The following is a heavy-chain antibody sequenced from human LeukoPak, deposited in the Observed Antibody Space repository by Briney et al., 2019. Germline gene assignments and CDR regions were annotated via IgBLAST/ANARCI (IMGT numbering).Heavy chain of an antibody. CDR2: INPNNGGT. CDR1: GYTFTGYY. D-gene: IGHD3-10*01. J-gene: IGHJ4*02. V-gene: IGHV1-2*02. CDR3: ARVVGGNYYGSETDDY. Sequence: GASVKVSFKASGYTFTGYYMHWVRQAPGQGLEWMGWINPNNGGTNYAQKFQGRVTMTRDMSTSTAYMELSRLRSDDTAVYYCARVVGGNYYGSETDDYWGQGTLVTVSS.